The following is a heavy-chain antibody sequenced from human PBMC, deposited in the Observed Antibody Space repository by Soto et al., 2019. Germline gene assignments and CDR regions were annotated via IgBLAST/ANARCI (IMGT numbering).Heavy chain of an antibody. CDR2: IYYSGIT. CDR3: ARRPYLRFLEWLLTEDLDY. D-gene: IGHD3-3*01. Sequence: PSETLSLTCTFSVGSISISSYAWGWIRQPPGKGMEWIGSIYYSGITYYNPSLKSRVTISVDTSKNQFSLKLSSVTAADTAVYYCARRPYLRFLEWLLTEDLDYWGQGTMVTVSS. V-gene: IGHV4-39*01. J-gene: IGHJ4*02. CDR1: VGSISISSYA.